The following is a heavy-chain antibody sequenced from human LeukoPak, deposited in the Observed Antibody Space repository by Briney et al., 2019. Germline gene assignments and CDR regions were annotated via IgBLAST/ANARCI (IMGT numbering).Heavy chain of an antibody. CDR3: AKALVNYDFWSGSDY. CDR2: ISGSGGST. V-gene: IGHV3-23*01. D-gene: IGHD3-3*01. J-gene: IGHJ4*02. CDR1: GFTFSSYA. Sequence: GGSLRLSCAASGFTFSSYAMSWVRQAPGKGLEWVSAISGSGGSTYYADSVKGRFTISRDNSKNTLYLQMNSLRAEDTAVYYCAKALVNYDFWSGSDYWGQGTLVTVSS.